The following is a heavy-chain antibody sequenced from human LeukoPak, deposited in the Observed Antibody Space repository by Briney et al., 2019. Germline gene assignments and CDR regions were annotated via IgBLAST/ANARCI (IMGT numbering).Heavy chain of an antibody. CDR2: INPNSGGT. J-gene: IGHJ4*02. Sequence: ASVKVSCKASGYTFTGYYMHWVRQAPGQGLEWMGWINPNSGGTNYAQKFQGRVTMTRDTSISTAYMELSRLRSDDTAVYYCARGQPRVTYFLESVDYWAREPWSPSPQ. V-gene: IGHV1-2*02. CDR1: GYTFTGYY. D-gene: IGHD4-11*01. CDR3: ARGQPRVTYFLESVDY.